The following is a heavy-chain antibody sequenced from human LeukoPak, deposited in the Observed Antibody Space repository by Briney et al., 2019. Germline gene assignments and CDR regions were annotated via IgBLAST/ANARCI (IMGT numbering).Heavy chain of an antibody. J-gene: IGHJ6*03. CDR1: GFTPSSYS. V-gene: IGHV3-21*01. CDR3: ARDTGDTAMVLYYYYYYMDV. D-gene: IGHD5-18*01. CDR2: ISSSSSYI. Sequence: GGSLRLSCAASGFTPSSYSMTWVRQAPGKGLEWVSSISSSSSYIYYADSVKGRFTISRDNAKNSLYLQMNSLRAEDTAVYYCARDTGDTAMVLYYYYYYMDVWGKGTTVTVSS.